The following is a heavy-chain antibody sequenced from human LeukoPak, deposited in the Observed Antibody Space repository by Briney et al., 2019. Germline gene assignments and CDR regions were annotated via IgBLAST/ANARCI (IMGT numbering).Heavy chain of an antibody. CDR2: IRYDGSNK. CDR1: GFTLSSYG. J-gene: IGHJ4*02. Sequence: GGSLRLSCAASGFTLSSYGMHWVRQAPGKGLEWVAFIRYDGSNKYYADSVKGRFTISRDNSKNTLYLQMNSLRAEDTAVYYCAKKVETMVRGVIDYWGQGTLVTVSS. CDR3: AKKVETMVRGVIDY. V-gene: IGHV3-30*02. D-gene: IGHD3-10*01.